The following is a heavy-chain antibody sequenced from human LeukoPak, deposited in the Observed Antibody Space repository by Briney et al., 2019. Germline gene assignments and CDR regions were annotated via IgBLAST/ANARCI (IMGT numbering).Heavy chain of an antibody. V-gene: IGHV4-59*02. J-gene: IGHJ6*03. CDR2: IYYTGT. CDR1: GGSVTDYY. Sequence: NPSETLSLTCTVSGGSVTDYYWSWIRQSPGKGLEWIGYIYYTGTSYNPSLKSRVTISVDTSKNQFSLNLSSVTAADTAVYYCARVSFFRWAATRPSYYYYYMDVWGKGTTVTISS. CDR3: ARVSFFRWAATRPSYYYYYMDV. D-gene: IGHD2-15*01.